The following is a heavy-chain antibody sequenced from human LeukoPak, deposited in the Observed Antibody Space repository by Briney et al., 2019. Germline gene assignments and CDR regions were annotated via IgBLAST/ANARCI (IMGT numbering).Heavy chain of an antibody. CDR3: ARVGSYYYDSSGYYYDMNFDY. J-gene: IGHJ4*02. CDR1: GGSFSGYY. CDR2: INHSGST. D-gene: IGHD3-22*01. Sequence: SETLSLTCAVYGGSFSGYYWSWIRQPPGKGLEWIGEINHSGSTNYNPSLKSRVTIPVDTSKNQFSLKLSSVTAADTAVYYCARVGSYYYDSSGYYYDMNFDYWGQGTLVTVSS. V-gene: IGHV4-34*01.